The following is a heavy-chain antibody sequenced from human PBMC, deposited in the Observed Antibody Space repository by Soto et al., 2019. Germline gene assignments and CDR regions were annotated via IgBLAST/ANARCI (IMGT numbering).Heavy chain of an antibody. J-gene: IGHJ6*01. CDR1: GFTFSSYA. D-gene: IGHD3-22*01. V-gene: IGHV3-30-3*01. Sequence: QVQLVESGGGVVQPGRSLRLSCGASGFTFSSYAMHWVRQAPGKGLEWVAVISYDGSNKYYADSVKGRFTISRDNSKNTLYLQMNSLRAEDTAVYYCARGPYYYDSSGYQRGMDVW. CDR2: ISYDGSNK. CDR3: ARGPYYYDSSGYQRGMDV.